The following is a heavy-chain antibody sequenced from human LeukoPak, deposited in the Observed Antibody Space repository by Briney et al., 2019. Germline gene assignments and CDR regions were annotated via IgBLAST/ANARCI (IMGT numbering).Heavy chain of an antibody. CDR1: GFTFSNYW. V-gene: IGHV3-21*01. Sequence: GGSLRLSCAASGFTFSNYWMHWVRQAPGKGLVWVSSISSSSSYIYYADSVKGRFTISRDNAKNSLYLQMNSLRAEDTAVYYCARDLVPTDYYYYYGMDVWGQGTTVTVSS. CDR2: ISSSSSYI. J-gene: IGHJ6*02. CDR3: ARDLVPTDYYYYYGMDV. D-gene: IGHD4-17*01.